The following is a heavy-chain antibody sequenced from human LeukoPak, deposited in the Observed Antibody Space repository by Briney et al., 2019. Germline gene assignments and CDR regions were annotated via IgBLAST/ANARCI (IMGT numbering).Heavy chain of an antibody. J-gene: IGHJ4*02. CDR1: GFTVSSNY. D-gene: IGHD2-21*02. Sequence: GGSLRLSCAASGFTVSSNYMSWVRQAPGEGLEWVSVIYSGGSTYYADSVKGRFTISRDNSKNTLCLQMNSLRAEDTAVYYCAREGVTQPDYWGQGTLVTVSS. CDR3: AREGVTQPDY. V-gene: IGHV3-53*01. CDR2: IYSGGST.